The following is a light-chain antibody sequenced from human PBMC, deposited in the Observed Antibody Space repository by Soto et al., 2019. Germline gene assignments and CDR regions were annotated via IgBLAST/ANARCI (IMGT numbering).Light chain of an antibody. CDR3: LQYGSSPGT. J-gene: IGKJ1*01. Sequence: EIVLTQSPGTLSLSPGERATLSCRAGQSASSRYLAWYQLKPGQAPRVLIYGASSTATGIPDRFSGSGSGRDLTPTIRRLEPEDFAAYYCLQYGSSPGTFGQGTKVEIK. CDR1: QSASSRY. V-gene: IGKV3-20*01. CDR2: GAS.